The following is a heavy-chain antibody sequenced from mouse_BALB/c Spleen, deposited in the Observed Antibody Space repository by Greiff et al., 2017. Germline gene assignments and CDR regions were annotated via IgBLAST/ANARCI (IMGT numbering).Heavy chain of an antibody. Sequence: DVMLVESGGGLVQPGGSRKLSCAASGFTFSSFGMHWVRQAPEKGLEWVAYISSGSSTIYYADTVKGRFTISRDNPKNTLFLQMTSLRSEDTAMYYCAIIYYYGSSPPYWGQGTLVTVSA. J-gene: IGHJ3*01. D-gene: IGHD1-1*01. CDR1: GFTFSSFG. V-gene: IGHV5-17*02. CDR3: AIIYYYGSSPPY. CDR2: ISSGSSTI.